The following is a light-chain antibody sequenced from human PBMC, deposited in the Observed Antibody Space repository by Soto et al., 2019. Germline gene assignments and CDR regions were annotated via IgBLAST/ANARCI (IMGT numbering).Light chain of an antibody. CDR2: GAS. CDR1: QSVSSSY. J-gene: IGKJ1*01. CDR3: QQYGSSRWT. Sequence: EIVLTQSPGTLSFSPGERATLSCRASQSVSSSYLAWHQQKPGQAPRLLIYGASSRATGIPDRFSGSGSGTDFTLTISRLEPEDFAVYYCQQYGSSRWTFGQGTKVDIK. V-gene: IGKV3-20*01.